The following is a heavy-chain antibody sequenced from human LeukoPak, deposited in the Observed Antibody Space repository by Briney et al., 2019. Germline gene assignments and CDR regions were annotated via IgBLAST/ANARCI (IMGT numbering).Heavy chain of an antibody. V-gene: IGHV3-7*01. CDR3: ARDVLRFLEWLSMGPYGMDV. J-gene: IGHJ6*02. CDR2: IKQDGSEK. Sequence: GGSLRLSCAASGFTFSSYWMSWVRQAPGKGLEWVANIKQDGSEKYYVDSVKGRFTISRDNAKNSLYLQMNSLRAGDTAVHYCARDVLRFLEWLSMGPYGMDVWGQGTTVTVSS. CDR1: GFTFSSYW. D-gene: IGHD3-3*01.